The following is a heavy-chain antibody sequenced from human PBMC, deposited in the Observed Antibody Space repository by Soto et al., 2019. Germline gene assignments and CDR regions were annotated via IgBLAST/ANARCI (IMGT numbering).Heavy chain of an antibody. Sequence: QVQLVQSGAEVKKPGSSVKVSCRASGGTFSSYAVSWVRQAPGQGLEWMGVIIPLLNTPKYVEKFQGRVTITADASATNAYLELSSLTSEDTAVYYCARESSSPNYYYYGMDVWGQGTTVTVSS. V-gene: IGHV1-69*01. J-gene: IGHJ6*02. D-gene: IGHD6-6*01. CDR1: GGTFSSYA. CDR3: ARESSSPNYYYYGMDV. CDR2: IIPLLNTP.